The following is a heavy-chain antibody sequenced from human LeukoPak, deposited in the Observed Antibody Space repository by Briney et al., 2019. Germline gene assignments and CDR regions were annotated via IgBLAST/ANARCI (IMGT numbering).Heavy chain of an antibody. V-gene: IGHV4-39*01. D-gene: IGHD4-17*01. Sequence: SETLSLTCTVSGGSISSSNSYWGWIRQPPGKGLEWIGSIYYSGTTFYNPSLTSRVTISVDTSKNHFSLKLSSVTAADTAVYYCARHRSRTYGDYADYWGQGTLVTVSS. CDR1: GGSISSSNSY. CDR2: IYYSGTT. J-gene: IGHJ4*02. CDR3: ARHRSRTYGDYADY.